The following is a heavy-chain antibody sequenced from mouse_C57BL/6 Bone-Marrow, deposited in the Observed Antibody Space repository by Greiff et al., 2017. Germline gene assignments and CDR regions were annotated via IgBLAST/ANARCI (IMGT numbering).Heavy chain of an antibody. CDR1: GYTFTSYG. CDR2: IYPRSGNT. J-gene: IGHJ1*03. D-gene: IGHD1-1*01. Sequence: VKLQQSGAELARPGASVKLSCKASGYTFTSYGISWVKQRTGQGLEWIGEIYPRSGNTYYNEKFKGKATLTADKSSSTAYMELRSLTSEDSAVYFCARDITTVVDWYFDVWGTGTTVTVSS. CDR3: ARDITTVVDWYFDV. V-gene: IGHV1-81*01.